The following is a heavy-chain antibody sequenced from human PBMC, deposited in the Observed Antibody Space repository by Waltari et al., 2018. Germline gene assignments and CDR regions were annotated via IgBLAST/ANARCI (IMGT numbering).Heavy chain of an antibody. V-gene: IGHV3-23*01. D-gene: IGHD5-18*01. CDR2: ISGSGLTT. CDR3: ANQNSYGSTTIDN. J-gene: IGHJ4*02. CDR1: GFPFRSYA. Sequence: EVQVLESGGGLVQPGGSLGLSWAASGFPFRSYAMTWVRQAPGKGLEWVSVISGSGLTTYYADSVKGRFTISRDNSKNTLYLQMNSLRVDDTAVYYCANQNSYGSTTIDNWGQGTLVTVSS.